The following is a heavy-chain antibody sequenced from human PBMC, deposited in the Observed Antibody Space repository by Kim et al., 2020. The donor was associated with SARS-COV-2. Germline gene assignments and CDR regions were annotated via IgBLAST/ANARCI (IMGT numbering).Heavy chain of an antibody. Sequence: KGRFTISRDNDKNSLYLQMNSLRAEDTAVYYCARQASITIFGVVISTYFDYWGQGTLVTVSS. D-gene: IGHD3-3*01. V-gene: IGHV3-11*06. J-gene: IGHJ4*02. CDR3: ARQASITIFGVVISTYFDY.